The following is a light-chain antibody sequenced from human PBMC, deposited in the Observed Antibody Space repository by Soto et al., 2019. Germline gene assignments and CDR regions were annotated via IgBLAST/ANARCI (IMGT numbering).Light chain of an antibody. Sequence: QSVLTQPASVSGSPGQSITISCTGTSSDIGAYNYVSWYQQHPGKAPKLIIFEVSNRPSGVSNRFSGSKSGNTASLTISGLQPEDDADYHCRTYAGSKVLGGGTK. CDR1: SSDIGAYNY. CDR2: EVS. V-gene: IGLV2-14*01. CDR3: RTYAGSKV. J-gene: IGLJ2*01.